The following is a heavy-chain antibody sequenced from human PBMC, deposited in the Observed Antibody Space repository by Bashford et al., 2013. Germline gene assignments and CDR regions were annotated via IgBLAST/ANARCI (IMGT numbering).Heavy chain of an antibody. CDR1: GYSFTSYW. CDR3: ARSYTNDKNYYGLDV. J-gene: IGHJ6*02. V-gene: IGHV5-51*01. Sequence: ESLKISCKGSGYSFTSYWIAWVRQMPGKGLEWMGIIYPGDSDTRYSPSLQGQVTISADRSITTAYLQWSSLEASDTAMYYCARSYTNDKNYYGLDVWGQGTTVTVSS. D-gene: IGHD1-1*01. CDR2: IYPGDSDT.